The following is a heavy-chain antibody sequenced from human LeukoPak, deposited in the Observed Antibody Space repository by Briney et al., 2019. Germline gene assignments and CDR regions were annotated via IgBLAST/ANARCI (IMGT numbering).Heavy chain of an antibody. CDR3: AREGYSYGYPDY. CDR2: IKQDGSEK. Sequence: PGGSLRLSCAASGFTFSSYLMSWVRQAPGKGLEWVANIKQDGSEKYYVDSVKGRFTISRDNAKNSLYLQMNSLRAEDTAVYYCAREGYSYGYPDYWGQGTLVTVSS. V-gene: IGHV3-7*01. CDR1: GFTFSSYL. J-gene: IGHJ4*02. D-gene: IGHD5-18*01.